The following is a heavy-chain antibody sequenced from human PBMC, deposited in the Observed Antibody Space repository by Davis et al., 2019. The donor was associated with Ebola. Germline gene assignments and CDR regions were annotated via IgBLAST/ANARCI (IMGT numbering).Heavy chain of an antibody. Sequence: GSLRLSCSVSGDSISSYYWNWIRQPPEKGLEWVGCIQNGGSPIYSPSLKSRVTLSVDSSTNQFSLKLTSVTAADTAVYYCARAGALLPAANNWFDPWGQGTLVTVSS. D-gene: IGHD2-2*01. J-gene: IGHJ5*02. V-gene: IGHV4-4*09. CDR3: ARAGALLPAANNWFDP. CDR1: GDSISSYY. CDR2: IQNGGSP.